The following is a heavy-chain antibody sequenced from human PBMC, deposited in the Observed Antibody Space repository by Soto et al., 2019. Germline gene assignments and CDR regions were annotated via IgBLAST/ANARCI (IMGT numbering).Heavy chain of an antibody. Sequence: PSETLSLTCGVSGGSISSINWWSWVRQSPRKGLEWIGEIYHSGTTNHNPSLESRVTLSVDKSKNQIYLKLTSMTAADTAVYFCARSQGVSATHHFDAWGQGTLVTVSS. CDR2: IYHSGTT. V-gene: IGHV4-4*02. D-gene: IGHD2-8*01. CDR3: ARSQGVSATHHFDA. CDR1: GGSISSINW. J-gene: IGHJ5*02.